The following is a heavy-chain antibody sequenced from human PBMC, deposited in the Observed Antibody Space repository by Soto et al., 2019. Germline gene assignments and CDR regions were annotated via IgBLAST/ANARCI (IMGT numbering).Heavy chain of an antibody. V-gene: IGHV3-48*02. J-gene: IGHJ6*02. CDR3: ARGEMATIETYYGMDV. CDR2: ISSSSSTI. CDR1: GFTFSSYS. Sequence: GGSLRLSCAASGFTFSSYSMNWVRQAPGKGLEWVSYISSSSSTIYYADSVKGRFTISRDNAKNSLYLQMNSLRDEDTAVYYCARGEMATIETYYGMDVWGQGTTVTVSS. D-gene: IGHD5-12*01.